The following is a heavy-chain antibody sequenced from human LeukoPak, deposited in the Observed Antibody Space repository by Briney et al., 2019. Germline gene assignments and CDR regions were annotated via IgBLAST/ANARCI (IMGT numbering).Heavy chain of an antibody. CDR3: TRDREYDSSGYYLYYYGMDV. Sequence: GGSLRLSCTASGFTFGDYAMSWVRQAPGKGLEWVGFIRSKAYGGTTEYAASVKGRFTISRDDSKSIAYLQMNSLKTEDTAVYYCTRDREYDSSGYYLYYYGMDVWGQGTTVTVSS. D-gene: IGHD3-22*01. V-gene: IGHV3-49*04. CDR1: GFTFGDYA. J-gene: IGHJ6*02. CDR2: IRSKAYGGTT.